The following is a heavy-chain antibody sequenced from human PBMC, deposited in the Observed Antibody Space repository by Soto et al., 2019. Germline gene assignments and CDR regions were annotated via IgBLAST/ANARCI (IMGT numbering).Heavy chain of an antibody. CDR2: IKADGSET. CDR3: AKGGHIDF. Sequence: PGGSLRLSCAASGFSFSTYWMSRVRQVPGTGLEWVANIKADGSETNYVDSVRGRFTISRDNAKTSLYLQVNSLRAEDTAVYYCAKGGHIDFCGQGTLVTVSS. CDR1: GFSFSTYW. J-gene: IGHJ4*02. V-gene: IGHV3-7*03. D-gene: IGHD3-16*01.